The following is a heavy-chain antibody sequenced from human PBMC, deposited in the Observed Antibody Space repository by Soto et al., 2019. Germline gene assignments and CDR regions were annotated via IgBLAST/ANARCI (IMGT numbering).Heavy chain of an antibody. V-gene: IGHV3-30-3*01. J-gene: IGHJ5*02. CDR3: ARDPGAVGFDP. CDR1: GFTFSSYA. D-gene: IGHD2-21*01. CDR2: ISYDGSNK. Sequence: QVQLVESGGGVVQPGRSLRLSCAASGFTFSSYAMHWVRQAPGKGLEWVAVISYDGSNKYYADSVKGRFTISRDNSKNTLYLQMNSLRAEDTAVYYCARDPGAVGFDPWGPGTLVTVSS.